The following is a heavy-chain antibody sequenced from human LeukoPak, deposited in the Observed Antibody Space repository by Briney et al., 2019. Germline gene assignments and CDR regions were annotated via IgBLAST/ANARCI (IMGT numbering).Heavy chain of an antibody. CDR3: ARDGQLVEAYYLVWGIYYNT. V-gene: IGHV7-4-1*02. Sequence: ASVKVSCKASGYTFTSYAMNWVRQAPGQGLEWMGWINTNTGNPTYAQGFTGRFVFSLDTSVSTAYLQISSLKAEDTAVYYCARDGQLVEAYYLVWGIYYNTWGQGTLV. CDR2: INTNTGNP. D-gene: IGHD3-16*01. CDR1: GYTFTSYA. J-gene: IGHJ5*02.